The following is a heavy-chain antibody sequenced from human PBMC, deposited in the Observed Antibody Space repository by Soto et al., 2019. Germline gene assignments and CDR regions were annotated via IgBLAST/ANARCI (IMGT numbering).Heavy chain of an antibody. J-gene: IGHJ6*02. V-gene: IGHV4-30-4*01. Sequence: QVQLQESGPRLVKPSQTLSLTCTVSGGSISSGDYYWSWIRQPPGKGLEWIGYIYYSGSTYYNPSLKSRVNISVDTSKNQFSLKLSSMTAAVKAVYYCARDQGGLMTTYRGGKYYYYDYGMDVWGQGTTVSVCS. D-gene: IGHD3-16*01. CDR3: ARDQGGLMTTYRGGKYYYYDYGMDV. CDR1: GGSISSGDYY. CDR2: IYYSGST.